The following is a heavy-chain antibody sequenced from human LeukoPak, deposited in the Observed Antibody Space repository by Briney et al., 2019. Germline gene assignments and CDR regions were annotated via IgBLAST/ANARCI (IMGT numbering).Heavy chain of an antibody. CDR1: GFTFSSYA. CDR2: ISYDGSNK. V-gene: IGHV3-30-3*01. Sequence: GGSLRLSCAASGFTFSSYAMHWVRQAPGKGLEWVAVISYDGSNKYYADSVKGRFTTSRDNSKNTLYLQMNSLRAEDTAVYYCAKGGWLEYWGQGTLVTVSS. D-gene: IGHD6-19*01. J-gene: IGHJ4*02. CDR3: AKGGWLEY.